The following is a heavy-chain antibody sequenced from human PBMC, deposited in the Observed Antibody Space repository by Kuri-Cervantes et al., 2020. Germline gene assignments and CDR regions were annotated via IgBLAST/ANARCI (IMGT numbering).Heavy chain of an antibody. J-gene: IGHJ4*02. CDR1: GGSISSGGYY. D-gene: IGHD3-22*01. Sequence: SCTVSGGSISSGGYYWSWIRQPAGKGLEWIGRIYTSGSTNYNPSLKSRVTISVDTSKNQFSLKLSSVTAADTAVYYCARDSSHYYDSSGYYDYWGQGTLVTVSS. V-gene: IGHV4-61*02. CDR2: IYTSGST. CDR3: ARDSSHYYDSSGYYDY.